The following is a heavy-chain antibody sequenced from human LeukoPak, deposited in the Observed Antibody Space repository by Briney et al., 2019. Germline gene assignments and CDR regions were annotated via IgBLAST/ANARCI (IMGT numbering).Heavy chain of an antibody. D-gene: IGHD4-11*01. CDR1: GYTFTGHY. V-gene: IGHV1-2*02. Sequence: ASVKVSCKASGYTFTGHYMHWVRQAPGQGLEWMGWINPNTGGTNCAQKFQGRVTMTRDMSINIVYMELSRLTSDDTAVYFCARDNSLDYWGLGTLVTVSS. CDR2: INPNTGGT. J-gene: IGHJ4*02. CDR3: ARDNSLDY.